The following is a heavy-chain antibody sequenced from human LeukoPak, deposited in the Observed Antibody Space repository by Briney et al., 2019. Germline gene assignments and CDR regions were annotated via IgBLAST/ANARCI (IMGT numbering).Heavy chain of an antibody. CDR1: GFTISSSW. Sequence: PGGSLRLSCAASGFTISSSWMHWVRQTPGKGPVWVSRISSDGSSTNYADSVKGRFSISRDNAKNTLYLQMNSLRAEDTAVYYCARVNSYGNYNYYYGMTSGAKGPRSPSP. CDR3: ARVNSYGNYNYYYGMTS. CDR2: ISSDGSST. D-gene: IGHD5-18*01. J-gene: IGHJ6*02. V-gene: IGHV3-74*01.